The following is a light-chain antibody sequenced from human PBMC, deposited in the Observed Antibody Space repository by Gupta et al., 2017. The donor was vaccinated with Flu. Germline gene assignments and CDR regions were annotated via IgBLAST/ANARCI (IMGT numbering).Light chain of an antibody. CDR2: SHN. J-gene: IGLJ3*02. V-gene: IGLV1-44*01. CDR3: APWDDSLNGWV. CDR1: SSNIKNNT. Sequence: SVLTQPPSASGTPGQRVTISCSGSSSNIKNNTVNWYQQLPGTAPKLLIYSHNQRPSGVPDQFSGSKSGTSASLAISGLQSEDEADYYCAPWDDSLNGWVFGGGTKLTVL.